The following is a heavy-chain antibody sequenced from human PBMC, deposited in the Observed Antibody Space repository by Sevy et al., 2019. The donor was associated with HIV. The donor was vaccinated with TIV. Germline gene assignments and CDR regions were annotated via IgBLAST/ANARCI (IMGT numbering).Heavy chain of an antibody. CDR1: DVSISSGTNY. D-gene: IGHD6-19*01. CDR2: IYYGGST. CDR3: ARQRGGWYEYDASDV. V-gene: IGHV4-39*01. J-gene: IGHJ3*01. Sequence: SETLSLTCTVSDVSISSGTNYWGWIRQPPGKGLEWIGSIYYGGSTYYNPSLKSRVTVSADTSTNQFSLKLTSLTVADTAVYYCARQRGGWYEYDASDVWGQGTMVTVSS.